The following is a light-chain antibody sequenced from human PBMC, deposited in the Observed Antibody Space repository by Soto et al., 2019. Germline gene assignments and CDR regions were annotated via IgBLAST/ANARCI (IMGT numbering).Light chain of an antibody. CDR2: GAS. J-gene: IGKJ1*01. CDR3: QQYGSSPRT. Sequence: EIVLTQSPGTLSLSPGERATLSSRAIQSVSSSYLAWYQQNPGQAPRLLIYGASSRATGIPDRFSGSGSGTDFTLTISRLEPEDFAVYYCQQYGSSPRTFGQGTQVESK. CDR1: QSVSSSY. V-gene: IGKV3-20*01.